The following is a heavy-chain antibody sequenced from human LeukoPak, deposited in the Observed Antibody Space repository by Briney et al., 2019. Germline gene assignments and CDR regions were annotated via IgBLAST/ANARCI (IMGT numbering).Heavy chain of an antibody. CDR2: IIPILGIA. CDR3: APEYYYDSSGYYGSNFDY. D-gene: IGHD3-22*01. V-gene: IGHV1-69*04. J-gene: IGHJ4*02. CDR1: GGTFSSYA. Sequence: GASVTVSCKASGGTFSSYAISWVRQAPGQGLEWMGRIIPILGIANYAQKFQGRVTITADKSTSTAYMELSSLRSEDTAVYYCAPEYYYDSSGYYGSNFDYWGQGTLVTVSS.